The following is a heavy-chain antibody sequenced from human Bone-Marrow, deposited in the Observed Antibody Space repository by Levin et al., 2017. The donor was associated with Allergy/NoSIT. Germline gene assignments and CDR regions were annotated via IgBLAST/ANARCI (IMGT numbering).Heavy chain of an antibody. V-gene: IGHV3-43*01. CDR1: GFTFDDYT. Sequence: GGSLRLSCAASGFTFDDYTMHWVRQAPGKGLEWVSPISWDGGSTYYADSVKGRFTISRDNSKNSLYLQMNSLRTEDTALYYCAKDMAYYYDSSRYQFDGMDVWGQGTTVTVS. J-gene: IGHJ6*02. CDR3: AKDMAYYYDSSRYQFDGMDV. CDR2: ISWDGGST. D-gene: IGHD3-22*01.